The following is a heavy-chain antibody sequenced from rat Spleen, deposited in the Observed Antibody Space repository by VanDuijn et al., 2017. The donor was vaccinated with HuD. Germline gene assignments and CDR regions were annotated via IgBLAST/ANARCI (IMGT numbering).Heavy chain of an antibody. D-gene: IGHD2-1*01. CDR1: GFTFSTFP. Sequence: EVQLVESGGGLVQPGRSLKLSCAASGFTFSTFPMAWVRQAPKKGLEWVAIISYDGLGTYYRDSVKGRFTISRDNAKSTLYLQMDSLRSEDTATYYCARRYDFDYWGQGVMVTVSS. CDR2: ISYDGLGT. V-gene: IGHV5-29*01. J-gene: IGHJ2*01. CDR3: ARRYDFDY.